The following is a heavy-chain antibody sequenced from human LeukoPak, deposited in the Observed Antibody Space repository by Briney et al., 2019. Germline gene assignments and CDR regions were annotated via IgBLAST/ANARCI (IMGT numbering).Heavy chain of an antibody. Sequence: GGAVTLSCAGCGFAFSSYGIHWVRQAPGKGLDWVAVISYDGSNKYYADSVKGRFTISRDNSKNTLYLQMNTLRTEDTAVYYYAKETAAKNSSGWTGGGPSLQYWGQGTLVTVSS. CDR3: AKETAAKNSSGWTGGGPSLQY. CDR1: GFAFSSYG. CDR2: ISYDGSNK. D-gene: IGHD6-19*01. J-gene: IGHJ4*02. V-gene: IGHV3-30*18.